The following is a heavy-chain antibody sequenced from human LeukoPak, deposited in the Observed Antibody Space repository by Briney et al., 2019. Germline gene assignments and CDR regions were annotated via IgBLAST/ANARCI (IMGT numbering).Heavy chain of an antibody. V-gene: IGHV3-48*03. D-gene: IGHD5-18*01. Sequence: PGGSLRLSCAAFGFTFSSYEMNWVRQAPGKGLEWVSYISSSGHIIYYADSVRGRFTISRDNAKNSLYLQMNSLRAEDTAVYYCASGYSYGNDYWGQGTLVTVSS. CDR2: ISSSGHII. J-gene: IGHJ4*02. CDR3: ASGYSYGNDY. CDR1: GFTFSSYE.